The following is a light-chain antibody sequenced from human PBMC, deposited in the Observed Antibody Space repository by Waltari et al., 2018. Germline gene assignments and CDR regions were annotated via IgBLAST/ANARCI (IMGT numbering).Light chain of an antibody. V-gene: IGLV3-21*02. CDR1: KLGSKK. CDR3: QVWDSGSNHYV. J-gene: IGLJ1*01. CDR2: DDG. Sequence: SYELTQPPSVSVAPGQTARITCDGDKLGSKKVHWYQHKPGQAPVLVVYDDGDRPSGIPERFSGSNSGNTAALTISRVDAGDEAEYYCQVWDSGSNHYVFGTVTKVTVL.